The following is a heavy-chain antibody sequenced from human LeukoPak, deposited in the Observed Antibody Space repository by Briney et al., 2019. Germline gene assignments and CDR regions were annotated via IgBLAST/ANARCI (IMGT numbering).Heavy chain of an antibody. Sequence: GGSLRLSCAASGFTFSSYGMHWVRQAPGKGLEWVAVISYDGSNKYYADSVKGRFTISRDNSKNTLYLQMNSLRAEDTAVYYCAKDSQKGRDGYNYRRETTPYYYYGMDVWGQGTTVTVSS. CDR1: GFTFSSYG. J-gene: IGHJ6*02. D-gene: IGHD5-24*01. CDR3: AKDSQKGRDGYNYRRETTPYYYYGMDV. V-gene: IGHV3-30*18. CDR2: ISYDGSNK.